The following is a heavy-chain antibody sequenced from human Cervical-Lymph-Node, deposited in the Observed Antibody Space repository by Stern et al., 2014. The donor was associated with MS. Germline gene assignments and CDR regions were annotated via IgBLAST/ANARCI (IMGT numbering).Heavy chain of an antibody. CDR1: ENTFTGYY. CDR2: INPNSGAT. J-gene: IGHJ4*02. V-gene: IGHV1-2*02. Sequence: VQLVESGAEVKQPGASMKGTCKASENTFTGYYIHWVRQAPGQGLEWMRWINPNSGATNYAQRFQDRVSLTSDTSNTLAYMELDRLTSDDTAVYYCARISLGSGIDYWGQGSLVTVSS. CDR3: ARISLGSGIDY. D-gene: IGHD1-26*01.